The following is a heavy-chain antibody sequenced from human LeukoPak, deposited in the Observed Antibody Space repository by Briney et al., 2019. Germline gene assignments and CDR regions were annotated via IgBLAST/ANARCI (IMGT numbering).Heavy chain of an antibody. J-gene: IGHJ4*02. D-gene: IGHD3-22*01. V-gene: IGHV3-23*01. Sequence: PAGGSLRLSCAASGFTFSTYAMSWVRQAPGKGLEWVSAISGSGDNTYYADSVKGRFTISRDNSKNTLYLQINSLRADDTAVYYCAKDRYDSSIVTTYDYWGQGTLVTVSS. CDR1: GFTFSTYA. CDR3: AKDRYDSSIVTTYDY. CDR2: ISGSGDNT.